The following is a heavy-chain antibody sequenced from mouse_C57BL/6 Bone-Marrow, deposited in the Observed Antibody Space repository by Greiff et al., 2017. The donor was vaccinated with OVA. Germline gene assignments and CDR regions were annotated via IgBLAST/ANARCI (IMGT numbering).Heavy chain of an antibody. CDR3: TRLGWLRGYAMDY. CDR1: GYTFTSYW. CDR2: IYPGNSDT. J-gene: IGHJ4*01. Sequence: EVQLQQSGTVLARPGASVKMSCKTSGYTFTSYWMHWVKQRPGQGLEWIGAIYPGNSDTSYNQKFKGKAKLTAVTSASTAYMELSSLTNEASAVYYCTRLGWLRGYAMDYWGQGTSVTVSS. D-gene: IGHD2-2*01. V-gene: IGHV1-5*01.